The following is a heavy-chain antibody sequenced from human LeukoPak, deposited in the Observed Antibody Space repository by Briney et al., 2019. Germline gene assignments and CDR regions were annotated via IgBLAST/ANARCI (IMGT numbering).Heavy chain of an antibody. CDR2: IYHSGST. D-gene: IGHD6-13*01. J-gene: IGHJ4*02. V-gene: IGHV4-38-2*01. Sequence: PSETLSLTCAVSGYSISIGYYWGWIRLPPGKGLEWIGSIYHSGSTYYNPSLKSRVTISVDTSKNQFSLKLSSVTAADTAVYYCARHGSVAAAGFDYWGQGTLVTVSS. CDR1: GYSISIGYY. CDR3: ARHGSVAAAGFDY.